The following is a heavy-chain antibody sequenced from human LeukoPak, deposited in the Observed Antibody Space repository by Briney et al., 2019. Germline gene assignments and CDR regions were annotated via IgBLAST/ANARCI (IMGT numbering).Heavy chain of an antibody. CDR3: ARDAYYYDSSGYSDY. Sequence: GGSLRLSCAASGFTFSSYWMSWVRQAPGKGLEWVANIKQDGSEKYYVDSVKGRFTISRDNAKNSLYLQMNSLRAEDTAVYYCARDAYYYDSSGYSDYWGQGTLVTVSS. J-gene: IGHJ4*02. V-gene: IGHV3-7*01. D-gene: IGHD3-22*01. CDR1: GFTFSSYW. CDR2: IKQDGSEK.